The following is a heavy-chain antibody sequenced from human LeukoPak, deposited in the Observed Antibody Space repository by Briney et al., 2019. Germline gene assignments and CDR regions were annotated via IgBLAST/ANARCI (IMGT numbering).Heavy chain of an antibody. CDR1: GFTFDDHA. J-gene: IGHJ3*02. V-gene: IGHV3-9*01. CDR2: LSWNSGSI. CDR3: ATQRADAFDI. Sequence: GGSLRLSCAASGFTFDDHAMHWVRQAPGKGLEWVSGLSWNSGSIDYADSVKGRFTISRDNAKNSLYLQMNSLRAEDTAVYYCATQRADAFDIWGQGTMVTVSS.